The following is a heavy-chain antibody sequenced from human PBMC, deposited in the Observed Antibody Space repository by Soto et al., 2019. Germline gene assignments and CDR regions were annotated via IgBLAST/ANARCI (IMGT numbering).Heavy chain of an antibody. V-gene: IGHV2-5*02. CDR2: IYWDDGK. J-gene: IGHJ4*02. Sequence: QITLKESGPTLVKPTQTLTLTCTLSGFSLRTSGVGVGWIRQPPGKALEWLALIYWDDGKHYSPSLKSRLTITKDTSKNQVVLKMTNIDPVDTATYYCAHRLGIAVTAHFDYWGQGTLVTVSS. D-gene: IGHD6-19*01. CDR3: AHRLGIAVTAHFDY. CDR1: GFSLRTSGVG.